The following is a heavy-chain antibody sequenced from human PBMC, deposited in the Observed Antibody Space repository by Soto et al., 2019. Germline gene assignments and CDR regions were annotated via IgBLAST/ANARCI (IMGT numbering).Heavy chain of an antibody. D-gene: IGHD3-9*01. V-gene: IGHV1-18*01. CDR2: ISPHNFNT. Sequence: QVPLEQSGAEVKKPGDSVKVSCKASGYTFTHFYITWVRQAPGQGLEWMGAISPHNFNTNYAQKFRGRVTLTTEKSTDTAYMDLRSLTSDDTAVYYCARDEGGYDILTGYYKAHHFDYWGQGFPVTVSS. J-gene: IGHJ4*02. CDR1: GYTFTHFY. CDR3: ARDEGGYDILTGYYKAHHFDY.